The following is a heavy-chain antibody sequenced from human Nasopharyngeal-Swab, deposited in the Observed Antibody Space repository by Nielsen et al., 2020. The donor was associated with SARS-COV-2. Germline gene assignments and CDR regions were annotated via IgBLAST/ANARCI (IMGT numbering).Heavy chain of an antibody. CDR2: MHPGDSDT. Sequence: GESLKIYCKASGYTFTNYWIGWVRQMPGKGLEWMGIMHPGDSDTRYSPSFQGQVTISADKSFTTAFLQWDSLKPSDTAIYYCARRHISAWSTVEYWGQGTLITVSS. J-gene: IGHJ4*02. V-gene: IGHV5-51*01. D-gene: IGHD6-19*01. CDR3: ARRHISAWSTVEY. CDR1: GYTFTNYW.